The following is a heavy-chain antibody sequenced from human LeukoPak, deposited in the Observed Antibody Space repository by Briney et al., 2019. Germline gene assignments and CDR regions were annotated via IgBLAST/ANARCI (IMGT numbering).Heavy chain of an antibody. V-gene: IGHV1-2*02. CDR3: ARILDTAMAPPGHDAFDI. CDR1: GYTFTGYY. J-gene: IGHJ3*02. Sequence: ASEKVSCKASGYTFTGYYMHWVRQAPGQGLEWMGWINPNSGGTNYAQKFQGRVTMTRDTSISTAYMELSRLRSDDTAVYYCARILDTAMAPPGHDAFDIWGQGTMVTVSS. CDR2: INPNSGGT. D-gene: IGHD5-18*01.